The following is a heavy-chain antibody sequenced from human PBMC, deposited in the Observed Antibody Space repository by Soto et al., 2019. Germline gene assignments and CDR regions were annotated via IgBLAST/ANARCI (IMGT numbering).Heavy chain of an antibody. D-gene: IGHD3-10*01. V-gene: IGHV4-59*01. Sequence: SVTLSRTCVLCAGTITCSHWSWFRQFPGKGLEWIAYTAYTGNTNYNPSLQSRVTISMDTSKNQLSLKLTSMTEVDKAVYYCARAIHAGSTHYFDNWGQGSLGTVSS. J-gene: IGHJ4*02. CDR2: TAYTGNT. CDR3: ARAIHAGSTHYFDN. CDR1: AGTITCSH.